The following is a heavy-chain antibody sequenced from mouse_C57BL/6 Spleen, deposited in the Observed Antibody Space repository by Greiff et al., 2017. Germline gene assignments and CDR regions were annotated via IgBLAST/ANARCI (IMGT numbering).Heavy chain of an antibody. D-gene: IGHD1-1*01. J-gene: IGHJ2*01. CDR1: GYTFTDYY. CDR2: IYPGSGNT. V-gene: IGHV1-76*01. Sequence: VKLMESGAELVRPGASVKLSCKASGYTFTDYYINWVKQRPGQGLEWIARIYPGSGNTYYNEKFKGKATLTAEKSSSTAYMQLSSLTSEDSAVYFCARVDYYGSSQYYFDYWGQGTTLTVSS. CDR3: ARVDYYGSSQYYFDY.